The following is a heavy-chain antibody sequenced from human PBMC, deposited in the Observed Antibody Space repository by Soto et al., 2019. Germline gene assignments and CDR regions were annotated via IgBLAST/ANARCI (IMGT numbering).Heavy chain of an antibody. J-gene: IGHJ4*02. D-gene: IGHD1-7*01. V-gene: IGHV6-1*01. CDR1: GDGVSGDGGS. CDR2: TYCRPNCLY. CDR3: ARGHPGNLSFDS. Sequence: SQTLSLTCAISGDGVSGDGGSWNWIRQSPSRSLEWLGRTYCRPNCLYDYGPLVRGRIVINADTGKNYVSLHLNSVTPEDTAVYYCARGHPGNLSFDSWGQGALVTVSS.